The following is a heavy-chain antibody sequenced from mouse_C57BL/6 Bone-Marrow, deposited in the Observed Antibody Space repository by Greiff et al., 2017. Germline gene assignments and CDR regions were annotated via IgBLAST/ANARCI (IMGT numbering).Heavy chain of an antibody. CDR2: IYPGDGDT. Sequence: QVHVKQSGAELVKPGASVKISCKASGYAFSSYWMNWVKQRPGKGLEWIGQIYPGDGDTNYNGKFKGKATLTVDKSSSTAYMQLSSLTSEDSAVYFFARDDDDYFDVWGTGTTVTVSS. D-gene: IGHD2-4*01. V-gene: IGHV1-80*01. CDR1: GYAFSSYW. J-gene: IGHJ1*03. CDR3: ARDDDDYFDV.